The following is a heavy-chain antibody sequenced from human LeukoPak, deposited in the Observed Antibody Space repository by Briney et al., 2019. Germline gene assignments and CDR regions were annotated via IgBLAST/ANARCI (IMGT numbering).Heavy chain of an antibody. CDR2: IYYGGNT. Sequence: SETLSLTCTVSGGSISSSSYYWGWIRQPPGKGLEWIGSIYYGGNTYYNPSLKSRVTISVDTSKNQFSLKLSSVTAADTAVYYCASQKTTSRFDPWGQGTLVTVSS. J-gene: IGHJ5*02. CDR3: ASQKTTSRFDP. CDR1: GGSISSSSYY. D-gene: IGHD1-7*01. V-gene: IGHV4-39*01.